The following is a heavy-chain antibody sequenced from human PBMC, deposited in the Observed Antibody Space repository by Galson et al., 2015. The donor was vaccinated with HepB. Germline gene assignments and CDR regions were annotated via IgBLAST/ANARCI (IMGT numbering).Heavy chain of an antibody. D-gene: IGHD1-26*01. V-gene: IGHV3-48*02. CDR2: ISGNGADI. J-gene: IGHJ3*01. Sequence: SLRLSCAASGFSFSTYDMNWVRQAPGKGLEWVSYISGNGADIYYADSVKGRFTISRDNAQNSLFLQMKSLRDEDTAVYYCVREWELVRGDAFDLWGQGTMVTVSS. CDR3: VREWELVRGDAFDL. CDR1: GFSFSTYD.